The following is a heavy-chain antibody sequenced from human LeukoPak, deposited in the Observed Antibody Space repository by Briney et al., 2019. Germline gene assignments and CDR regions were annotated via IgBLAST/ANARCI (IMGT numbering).Heavy chain of an antibody. V-gene: IGHV4-30-4*01. J-gene: IGHJ3*02. CDR1: GGSISSGDYY. Sequence: SQTLSLTSTVSGGSISSGDYYWSWIRQPPGKGLEWIGYIYYSGSTYYNPSLKSRVTISVDTSKNQSSLKLSSVTAADTAVYYCARVRSSWAFDIWGQGTMVTVSS. CDR2: IYYSGST. CDR3: ARVRSSWAFDI.